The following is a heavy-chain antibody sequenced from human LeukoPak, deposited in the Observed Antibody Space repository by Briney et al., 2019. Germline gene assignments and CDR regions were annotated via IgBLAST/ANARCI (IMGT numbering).Heavy chain of an antibody. D-gene: IGHD6-13*01. CDR1: GYTFTGYY. CDR3: ARVGFRGSSWKGLFDY. V-gene: IGHV1-2*02. CDR2: INPNSGGT. J-gene: IGHJ4*02. Sequence: ASVKVSCKASGYTFTGYYMHWVRQAPGQGREWRGWINPNSGGTNYAQKFQGRVTMTRDTSISTAYMELSRLRSADTAVYYCARVGFRGSSWKGLFDYWGQGTLVTVSS.